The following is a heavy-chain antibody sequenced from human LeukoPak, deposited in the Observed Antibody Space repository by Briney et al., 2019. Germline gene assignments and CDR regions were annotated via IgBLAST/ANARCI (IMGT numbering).Heavy chain of an antibody. D-gene: IGHD2-2*01. Sequence: ASVKVSCKASGDSFTSFGINWVRQAPGQGLEWMGMIDPSGGSTNYAQRFQGRVTMTRDTSTSTVYMELSSLRSEDTAVYSCARVRYCTSTSCPDFDCWGQGTLVTVSS. CDR3: ARVRYCTSTSCPDFDC. CDR1: GDSFTSFG. CDR2: IDPSGGST. J-gene: IGHJ4*02. V-gene: IGHV1-46*01.